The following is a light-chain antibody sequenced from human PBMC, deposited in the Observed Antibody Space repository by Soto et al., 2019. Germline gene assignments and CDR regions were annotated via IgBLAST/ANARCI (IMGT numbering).Light chain of an antibody. Sequence: EVVMTQSPATLSVSPGESATLSCRASHSVSSSLAWYQQKPGQTPRLLIYGASTRATGVPARFSGSGSGTEFTLTIGSLQSEDFAVYYCQNYNTWPWTFGQGTKVEIK. CDR3: QNYNTWPWT. J-gene: IGKJ1*01. V-gene: IGKV3-15*01. CDR1: HSVSSS. CDR2: GAS.